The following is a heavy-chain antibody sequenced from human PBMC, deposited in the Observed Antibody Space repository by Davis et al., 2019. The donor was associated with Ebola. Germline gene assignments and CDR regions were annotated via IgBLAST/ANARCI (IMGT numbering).Heavy chain of an antibody. CDR3: ARQGRLYYYYGMDV. CDR2: IYYSGST. CDR1: AGSTSSSSYY. V-gene: IGHV4-39*01. J-gene: IGHJ6*02. Sequence: MPSETLSLTCTVSAGSTSSSSYYWGWIRQPPGKGLEWIGRIYYSGSTYYNPSLKGPVTISVDTSKNQFSLKLSPVTAADTAVYYCARQGRLYYYYGMDVWGQGTTVTVSS.